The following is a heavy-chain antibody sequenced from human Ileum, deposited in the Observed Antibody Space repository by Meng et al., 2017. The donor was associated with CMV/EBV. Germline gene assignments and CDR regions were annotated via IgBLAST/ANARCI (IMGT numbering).Heavy chain of an antibody. CDR3: ARGGPDIDFQEPVYA. Sequence: SGGTFSSNAINWVRQARGQGLEWMGGIIPILGRPTYAQKFQGRVTITADKSTRTTYMELTSLRSDDTAVYYCARGGPDIDFQEPVYAWGQGTLVTVSS. CDR2: IIPILGRP. V-gene: IGHV1-69*10. CDR1: GGTFSSNA. D-gene: IGHD3-3*01. J-gene: IGHJ5*02.